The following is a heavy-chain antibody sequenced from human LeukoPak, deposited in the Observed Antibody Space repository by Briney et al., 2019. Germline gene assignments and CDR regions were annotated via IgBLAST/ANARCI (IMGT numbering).Heavy chain of an antibody. V-gene: IGHV3-23*01. Sequence: RSLRLSCAASGVTFTNYAMTWVRQAPGKGLEWVSGISISGGSTDYADSVKGRFTISRDNSKNTLYLQMNSLRAEDTAVYYCAKVPAGNKVEYWGQGTLVTVSS. CDR2: ISISGGST. CDR1: GVTFTNYA. J-gene: IGHJ4*02. CDR3: AKVPAGNKVEY. D-gene: IGHD6-19*01.